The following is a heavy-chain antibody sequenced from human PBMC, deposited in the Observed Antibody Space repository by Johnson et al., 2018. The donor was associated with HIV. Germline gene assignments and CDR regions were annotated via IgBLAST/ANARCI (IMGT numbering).Heavy chain of an antibody. D-gene: IGHD4-17*01. Sequence: QVQLVESGGGVVQPGGSLRLSCAASGFTFSSYGMHWVRQAPGKGLEWVAFIRYDGSNKYYADSVKGRFTISRDNSKNTLYLQMNSLRAEDTAVYYCAKGDGDYGAFDIWCQGTMVTVSS. CDR1: GFTFSSYG. J-gene: IGHJ3*02. CDR2: IRYDGSNK. CDR3: AKGDGDYGAFDI. V-gene: IGHV3-30*02.